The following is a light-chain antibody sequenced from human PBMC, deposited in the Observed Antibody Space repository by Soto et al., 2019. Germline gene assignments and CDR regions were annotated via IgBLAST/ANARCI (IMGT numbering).Light chain of an antibody. CDR1: HSITNR. J-gene: IGKJ1*01. Sequence: EIRMTQSASSLCASVGDRVAIXCRASHSITNRVGWYQLKPGKARKRLIYAASSLQGGGPSRFSGSGSGTEFTRTISSRQPEDFATYYGLQHNSYPRTFGQGTKVDIK. V-gene: IGKV1-17*01. CDR3: LQHNSYPRT. CDR2: AAS.